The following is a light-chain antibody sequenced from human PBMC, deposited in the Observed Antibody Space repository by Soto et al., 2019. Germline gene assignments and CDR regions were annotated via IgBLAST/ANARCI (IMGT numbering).Light chain of an antibody. Sequence: EVVLTQSPGTLCLSPGERASLSCRASQSVSSSNLAWYQHKPGQAPRLLIYGASRRATGIPDRFRGSGSGTDFTLTISTLEPEDFAVYYCQQYGTSQGAFGGGTKVDIK. CDR1: QSVSSSN. V-gene: IGKV3-20*01. CDR3: QQYGTSQGA. J-gene: IGKJ4*01. CDR2: GAS.